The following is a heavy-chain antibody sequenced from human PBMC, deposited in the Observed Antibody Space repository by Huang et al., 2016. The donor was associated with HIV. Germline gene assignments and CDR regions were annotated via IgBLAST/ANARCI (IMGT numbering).Heavy chain of an antibody. Sequence: QVQLQESGAGLVKPSETLSLTCTVSGASIREHYWSWVRQPPGKGLEWIGIITHRGATNFGPSLRSLFAISIDTSKNQFSLRLTSVTVADTAVNYCARLRGSPLDYWGQGVLVTVSS. CDR1: GASIREHY. D-gene: IGHD3-10*01. V-gene: IGHV4-59*11. J-gene: IGHJ4*02. CDR2: ITHRGAT. CDR3: ARLRGSPLDY.